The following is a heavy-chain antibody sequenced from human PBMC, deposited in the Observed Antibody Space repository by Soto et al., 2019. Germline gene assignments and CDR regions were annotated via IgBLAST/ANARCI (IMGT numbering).Heavy chain of an antibody. Sequence: GASVEVSCKVSGGTFSSYAISWVRQAPGQGLEWMGGIIPIFGTANYAQKFQGRVTITADESTSTAYMELSSLRSDDTAVYYCASASARVLLWFGESVYNCMNVFDKGPTVTSSS. CDR1: GGTFSSYA. V-gene: IGHV1-69*13. CDR3: ASASARVLLWFGESVYNCMNV. CDR2: IIPIFGTA. J-gene: IGHJ6*04. D-gene: IGHD3-10*01.